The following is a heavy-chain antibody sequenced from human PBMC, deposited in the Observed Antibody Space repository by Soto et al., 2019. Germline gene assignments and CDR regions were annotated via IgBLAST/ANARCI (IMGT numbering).Heavy chain of an antibody. Sequence: QITLKETCPTLVKPTATITLTCTYSGFSLSTTGVAVSWIRQPPGKALQWLALIYWVDDKWYSASLKTTLSIAKEASKHHVVLTLTNADPVAPATYFCAHRPPPLDRRKVNSFRSWCQGTLITVSS. J-gene: IGHJ5*02. CDR1: GFSLSTTGVA. CDR3: AHRPPPLDRRKVNSFRS. V-gene: IGHV2-5*02. D-gene: IGHD3-3*01. CDR2: IYWVDDK.